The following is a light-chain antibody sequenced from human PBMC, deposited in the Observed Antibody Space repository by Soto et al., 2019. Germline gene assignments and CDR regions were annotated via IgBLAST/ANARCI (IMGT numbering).Light chain of an antibody. CDR1: QGISSR. J-gene: IGKJ4*01. CDR3: QQSNSFPLT. CDR2: AAS. Sequence: DIQMTPSPSSVSASVGDRVTITCRASQGISSRLAWYQQKPGKAPNLLIYAASSLQSGVPSRFSGSGSEPDFTLTIGSLQPEDFATYYCQQSNSFPLTFGGGTKVEIK. V-gene: IGKV1-12*01.